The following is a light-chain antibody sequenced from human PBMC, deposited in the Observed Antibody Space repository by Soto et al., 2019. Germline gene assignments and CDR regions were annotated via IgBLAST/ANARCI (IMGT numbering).Light chain of an antibody. J-gene: IGKJ3*01. CDR1: QSVSVN. Sequence: EIVMTQSPAILSGSPGERATLSCRTSQSVSVNLAWYQQKPGQAPRLLIYGASITATGIPARFSGSGSGTEFSLTISSLQSEDFAVYYCHQYNNWPSSFGPGTKVQIK. CDR3: HQYNNWPSS. V-gene: IGKV3-15*01. CDR2: GAS.